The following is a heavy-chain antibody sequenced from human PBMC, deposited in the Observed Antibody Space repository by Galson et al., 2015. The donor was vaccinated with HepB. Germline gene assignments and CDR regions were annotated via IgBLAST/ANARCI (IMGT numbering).Heavy chain of an antibody. CDR3: ARDRTPGRITMVRGGSRLEDV. Sequence: SLRLSCAASGFTVSSNYMSWVRQAPGKGLEWVSVIYSGGSTYYADSVKGRFTISRDNSKNTLYLQMNSLRAEDTAVYYCARDRTPGRITMVRGGSRLEDVWGQVTTVTVSS. J-gene: IGHJ6*02. V-gene: IGHV3-66*02. CDR2: IYSGGST. D-gene: IGHD3-10*01. CDR1: GFTVSSNY.